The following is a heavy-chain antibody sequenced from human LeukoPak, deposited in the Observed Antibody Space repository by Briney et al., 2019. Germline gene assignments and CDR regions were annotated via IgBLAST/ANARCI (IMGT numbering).Heavy chain of an antibody. CDR1: GGSISSSSYY. CDR3: ARDTGLFDY. Sequence: NPSETLSLTCTVSGGSISSSSYYWGWIRQPPGKGLEWIGSIYYSGSTYYNPSLKSRVTISVDTSKNQFSLKLSSVTAEDTAVYYCARDTGLFDYWGQGTLVTVSS. J-gene: IGHJ4*02. D-gene: IGHD2-8*02. CDR2: IYYSGST. V-gene: IGHV4-39*07.